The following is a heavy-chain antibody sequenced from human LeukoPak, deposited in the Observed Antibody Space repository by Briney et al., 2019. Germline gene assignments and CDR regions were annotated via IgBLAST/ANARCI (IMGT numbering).Heavy chain of an antibody. D-gene: IGHD6-13*01. CDR2: ISGSGSTT. CDR3: AKASSSRYQGVFDY. CDR1: GFTFYSYG. V-gene: IGHV3-23*01. Sequence: PGGSLRLSCAASGFTFYSYGMTWVRQAPGKGLEWVSGISGSGSTTYYADSVKGRSTISRDNSKNTMHLQMNSLRAEDTAVYYCAKASSSRYQGVFDYWGRGTLVTVSS. J-gene: IGHJ4*02.